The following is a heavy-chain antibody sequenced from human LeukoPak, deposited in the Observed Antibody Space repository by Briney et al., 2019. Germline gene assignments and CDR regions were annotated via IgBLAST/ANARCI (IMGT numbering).Heavy chain of an antibody. D-gene: IGHD6-13*01. Sequence: GGSLRLSCAASGFTFSSYAMHWVRQAPGKGLEWVAVISYDGSNKYYADSVKGRFTISRDNAKNTLYLQMSSLRAEDTAVYYCARGTSSWRNGMDVWGQGTTVTVSS. CDR3: ARGTSSWRNGMDV. CDR1: GFTFSSYA. J-gene: IGHJ6*02. V-gene: IGHV3-30-3*01. CDR2: ISYDGSNK.